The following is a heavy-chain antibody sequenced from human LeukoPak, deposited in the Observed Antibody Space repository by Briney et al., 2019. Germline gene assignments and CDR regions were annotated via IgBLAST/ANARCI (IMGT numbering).Heavy chain of an antibody. J-gene: IGHJ4*02. V-gene: IGHV1-18*01. D-gene: IGHD3-10*01. Sequence: ASVKVSCKASGYTFTSYGISWVRQAPRQGLEWMAWISAYNGNTDYAQNLRGRDTMTTDTSTSTAYMELRSLRSDNTAVYYCARDSVDGSGTYYNDSPDYWGQGTLVTVSS. CDR1: GYTFTSYG. CDR3: ARDSVDGSGTYYNDSPDY. CDR2: ISAYNGNT.